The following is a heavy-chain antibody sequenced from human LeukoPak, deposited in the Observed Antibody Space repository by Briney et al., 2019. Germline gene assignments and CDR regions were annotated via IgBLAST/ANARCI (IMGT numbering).Heavy chain of an antibody. J-gene: IGHJ4*02. CDR1: GFTFSSYA. CDR3: AKDPSIAVAGYFDY. CDR2: VSGSGGST. Sequence: GGSLRLSCAASGFTFSSYAMSWVRQAPGQGLEWVSAVSGSGGSTYYADSVKGRFTISRDNSKNTLYLQMNSLRAEDTAVYYCAKDPSIAVAGYFDYWGQGTLVTVSS. D-gene: IGHD6-19*01. V-gene: IGHV3-23*01.